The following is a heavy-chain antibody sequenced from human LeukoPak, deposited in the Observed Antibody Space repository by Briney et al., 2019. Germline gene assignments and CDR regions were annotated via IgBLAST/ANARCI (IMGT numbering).Heavy chain of an antibody. V-gene: IGHV3-23*01. D-gene: IGHD3-10*01. CDR3: ASPRAYGSGSSDFDY. J-gene: IGHJ4*02. Sequence: GGSLRLSCAASGFTFSSYAMSWVRQAPGKGXEXXXXXXGSGGSTYYADSVKGRFTISRDNSKNTLYLQMNSLRAEDTAVYYCASPRAYGSGSSDFDYWGQGTLVTVSS. CDR1: GFTFSSYA. CDR2: XXGSGGST.